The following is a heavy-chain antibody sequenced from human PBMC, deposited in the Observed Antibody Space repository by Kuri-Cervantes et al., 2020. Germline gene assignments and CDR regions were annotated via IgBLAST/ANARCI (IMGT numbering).Heavy chain of an antibody. J-gene: IGHJ5*02. V-gene: IGHV1-46*01. CDR2: INPSGGSK. CDR3: ARGGVVVIAFEGWFDR. D-gene: IGHD2-21*01. CDR1: GYTFTSYY. Sequence: ASVKVSCKASGYTFTSYYMHWVRQAPGQGLEWMGIINPSGGSKSYAQKFQGRVTMTRDTSTSTVYMELSSLRSEDTAVYYCARGGVVVIAFEGWFDRWGQGTLVTVSS.